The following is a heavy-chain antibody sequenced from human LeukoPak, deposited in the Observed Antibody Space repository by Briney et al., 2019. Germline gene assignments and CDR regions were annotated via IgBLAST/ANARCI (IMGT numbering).Heavy chain of an antibody. CDR2: ISYDGSNK. J-gene: IGHJ4*02. V-gene: IGHV3-30*03. D-gene: IGHD5-12*01. CDR3: ATPRLRGYSGYDRSVNFDY. CDR1: GFTFSSYG. Sequence: PGGSLRLSCAASGFTFSSYGMHWVRQAPGKGLEWVAVISYDGSNKYYADSVKGRFTISRDNSKNTLYLQMNSLRAEDTAVYYCATPRLRGYSGYDRSVNFDYWGQGTLVTVSS.